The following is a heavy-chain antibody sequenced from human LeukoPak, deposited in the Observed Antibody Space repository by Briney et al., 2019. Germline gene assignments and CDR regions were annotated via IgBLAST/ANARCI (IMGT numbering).Heavy chain of an antibody. D-gene: IGHD5-18*01. CDR3: ARAPVGYGYYFDY. Sequence: SETLSLTCTVSGGTISSYYWSWIRQPPGKGLEWIGYIYYSGSTNYSPSLKSRVTISVDTAKNQFSLKLSSVTAADMAVYYCARAPVGYGYYFDYWGQGTLVTVSS. J-gene: IGHJ4*02. V-gene: IGHV4-59*01. CDR2: IYYSGST. CDR1: GGTISSYY.